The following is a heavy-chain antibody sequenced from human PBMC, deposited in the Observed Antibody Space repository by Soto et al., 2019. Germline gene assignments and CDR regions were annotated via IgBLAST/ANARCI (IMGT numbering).Heavy chain of an antibody. J-gene: IGHJ4*02. CDR1: GFSLTTSGVG. CDR2: IYWDDDK. Sequence: QITLNESGPAQVKPRQTLTLTCTFSGFSLTTSGVGVGWIRQSPGRAPEWRALIYWDDDKRYSPSQKSRLTVTKDASKNQVVLTMADLDPADTATYYCAHRVLRTVFGLVTTTGIHFDFWGQGTPVAVSS. CDR3: AHRVLRTVFGLVTTTGIHFDF. V-gene: IGHV2-5*02. D-gene: IGHD3-3*01.